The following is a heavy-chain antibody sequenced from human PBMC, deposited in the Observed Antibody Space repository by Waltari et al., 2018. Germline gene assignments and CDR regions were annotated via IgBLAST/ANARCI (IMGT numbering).Heavy chain of an antibody. CDR1: GFTFSDFS. D-gene: IGHD5-12*01. V-gene: IGHV3-48*04. J-gene: IGHJ3*02. CDR3: ARGYRKAFDI. CDR2: MYSTGSTI. Sequence: EVQLVESGGGLVQPGGSLRLSCAASGFTFSDFSMNWVRQAPGKGLEWVSYMYSTGSTIDYADSVKGRFTISRDNAQNSLYLQMNSLRADDTAVYYCARGYRKAFDIWGQGTMVTVSS.